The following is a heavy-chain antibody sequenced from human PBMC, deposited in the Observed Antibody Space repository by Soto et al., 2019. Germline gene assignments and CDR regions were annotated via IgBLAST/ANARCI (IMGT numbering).Heavy chain of an antibody. CDR2: IIPMFGTS. CDR3: ARGSCSSTSCYKEYYLDL. V-gene: IGHV1-69*01. D-gene: IGHD2-2*02. CDR1: GGTFSGYA. J-gene: IGHJ4*02. Sequence: QVQLVQSGAEVKKPGSSVKVSCKASGGTFSGYAISWVRQAPGQGLEWMGEIIPMFGTSNYAQKFQGRVTITADESTSTAYMERSSLRFEDTAVYYCARGSCSSTSCYKEYYLDLGGQGTLVTVSS.